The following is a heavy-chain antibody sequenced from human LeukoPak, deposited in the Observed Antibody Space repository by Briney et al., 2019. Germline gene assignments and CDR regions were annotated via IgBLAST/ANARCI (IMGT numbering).Heavy chain of an antibody. D-gene: IGHD3-9*01. CDR2: IYYSGST. Sequence: SETLSLTCTVSGGSISSSSYYWGWIRQPPGKGLEWIGSIYYSGSTYYNPSLKSRVTISVDTSKNQFSLKLSSVTAADTAVYYCARGLDILTEGAFDIWGQGTMVTVSS. J-gene: IGHJ3*02. CDR1: GGSISSSSYY. V-gene: IGHV4-39*01. CDR3: ARGLDILTEGAFDI.